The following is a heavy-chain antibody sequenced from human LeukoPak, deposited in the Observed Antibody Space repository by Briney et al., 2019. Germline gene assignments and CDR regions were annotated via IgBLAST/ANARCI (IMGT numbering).Heavy chain of an antibody. CDR1: AFTFSSYE. CDR2: LSSSGSTI. Sequence: GGSLRLPCAASAFTFSSYEMNWVRQAPGKGLEWVSYLSSSGSTIYYAESVKGRFTISRDNAKNSLYLQMNSLRAEDTAVYYCARDFPYGDYEDHFDYWGQGTLVTVSS. CDR3: ARDFPYGDYEDHFDY. D-gene: IGHD4-17*01. J-gene: IGHJ4*02. V-gene: IGHV3-48*03.